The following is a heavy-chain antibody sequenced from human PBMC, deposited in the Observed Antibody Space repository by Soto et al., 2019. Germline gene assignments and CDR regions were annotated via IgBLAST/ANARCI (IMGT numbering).Heavy chain of an antibody. J-gene: IGHJ4*02. CDR1: GFTFSSYA. V-gene: IGHV3-30-3*01. CDR2: ISYDGSNK. D-gene: IGHD3-22*01. CDR3: ASQLEGDYYDSSAQGYFDY. Sequence: QVQLVESGGGVVQPGRSLRLSCAASGFTFSSYAMHWVRQAPGKGLEWVAVISYDGSNKYYADSVKGRFTISRDNSKNTRYLQMNSLRAEDTAVYYCASQLEGDYYDSSAQGYFDYWGQGTLVTVSS.